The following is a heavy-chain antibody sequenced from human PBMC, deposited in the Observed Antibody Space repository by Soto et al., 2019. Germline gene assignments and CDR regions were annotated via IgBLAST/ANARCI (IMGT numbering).Heavy chain of an antibody. CDR3: AKYQPMTQPRPYFDY. J-gene: IGHJ4*02. CDR2: ITSSGSST. CDR1: GFTFSSYS. D-gene: IGHD3-22*01. V-gene: IGHV3-23*01. Sequence: GGSLRLSCAASGFTFSSYSMNWFRQAPGKGLGWVSAITSSGSSTFYADSVKGRFTISRDNSRNTLYLQMNSLRAEDTAIYYCAKYQPMTQPRPYFDYWGQGTLVTVSS.